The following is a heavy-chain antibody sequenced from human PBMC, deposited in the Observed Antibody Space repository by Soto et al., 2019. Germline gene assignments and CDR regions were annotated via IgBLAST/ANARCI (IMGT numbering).Heavy chain of an antibody. CDR2: IYYSGST. J-gene: IGHJ6*02. CDR3: ARGGASTYYDSSGYLNRGYYYGMDV. V-gene: IGHV4-59*01. Sequence: PSETLSLTCIVSGGSISSYYWSWIRQPPGKGLEWIGYIYYSGSTNYNPSLKSRVTISVDTSKNQFSLKLSSVTAADTAVYYCARGGASTYYDSSGYLNRGYYYGMDVWGQGTTVTVSS. CDR1: GGSISSYY. D-gene: IGHD3-22*01.